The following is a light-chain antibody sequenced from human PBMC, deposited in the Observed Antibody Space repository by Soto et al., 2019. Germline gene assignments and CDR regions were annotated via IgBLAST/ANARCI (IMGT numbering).Light chain of an antibody. CDR1: SSNIGAGYD. CDR2: GNS. Sequence: QSVLTQPPSVSGAPGQRVTISCTGSSSNIGAGYDVHWYQQLPGTAPKLLIYGNSNRPSGVPDRFSGSKSGTSASLAITGLQAEDEADYYCSTWDATLNALIFGGGTKLTVL. CDR3: STWDATLNALI. J-gene: IGLJ2*01. V-gene: IGLV1-40*01.